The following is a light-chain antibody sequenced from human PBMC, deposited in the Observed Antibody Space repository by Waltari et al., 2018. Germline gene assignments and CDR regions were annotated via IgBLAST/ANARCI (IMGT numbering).Light chain of an antibody. CDR3: QSADQNGHLWI. CDR2: KDT. V-gene: IGLV3-25*03. Sequence: SFELTQPPSVSVSPGETARNTCSGDALPKQYAYWYRQKPGQAPVVLIYKDTERPSGTPERFSGSTSGTTVTLTISGVQSEDEADYYCQSADQNGHLWIFGGGTKLTVL. J-gene: IGLJ2*01. CDR1: ALPKQY.